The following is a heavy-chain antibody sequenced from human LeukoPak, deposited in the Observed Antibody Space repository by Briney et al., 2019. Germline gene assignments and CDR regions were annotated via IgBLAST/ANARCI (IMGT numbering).Heavy chain of an antibody. Sequence: GASVKVSCKASGGTFSSYAISWVRQAPGQGLEWMGGIIPIFGTANYAQKFQGRVTITTDESTSTAYMELSSLRSEDTAVYYCARGGSSRGGYFDYWGQGTLVTGSS. V-gene: IGHV1-69*05. CDR3: ARGGSSRGGYFDY. D-gene: IGHD2-15*01. CDR1: GGTFSSYA. CDR2: IIPIFGTA. J-gene: IGHJ4*02.